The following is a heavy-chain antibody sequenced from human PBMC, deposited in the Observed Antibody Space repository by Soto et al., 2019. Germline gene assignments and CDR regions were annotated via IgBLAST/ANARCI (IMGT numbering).Heavy chain of an antibody. V-gene: IGHV5-51*01. CDR2: IYPGDSDT. Sequence: GESLKISCKGSGYSFTSYWIGWVRQMPGKGLEWMGIIYPGDSDTRYSPSFQGQVTISADKSISTAYLQWSSLKASDTAMYYCARLRDPRTIFGVVSPLADYWGQGTLVTVSS. CDR1: GYSFTSYW. CDR3: ARLRDPRTIFGVVSPLADY. J-gene: IGHJ4*02. D-gene: IGHD3-3*01.